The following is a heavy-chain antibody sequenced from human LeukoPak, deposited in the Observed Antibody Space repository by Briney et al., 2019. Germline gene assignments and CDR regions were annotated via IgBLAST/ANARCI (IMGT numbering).Heavy chain of an antibody. J-gene: IGHJ2*01. CDR1: GGSFTTYY. CDR2: IFHSGST. Sequence: PSETLSLTCAVYGGSFTTYYWTWIRQPPGKGLEWIGVIFHSGSTNFNPSLKSRVTISLDTSKNQFSLKLSSVTAADTAVYYCAGGRRDGYSNYWYFDLWGRGTLVTVSS. V-gene: IGHV4-34*01. D-gene: IGHD5-24*01. CDR3: AGGRRDGYSNYWYFDL.